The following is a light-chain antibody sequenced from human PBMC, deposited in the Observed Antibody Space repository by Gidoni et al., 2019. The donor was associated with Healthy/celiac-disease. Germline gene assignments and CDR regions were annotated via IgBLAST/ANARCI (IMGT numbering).Light chain of an antibody. CDR3: QQYNNWPPCT. Sequence: EIVMTQSPATLSVSPGERATLSCRASQSVSSNLAWYQQKPGQAPRLLIYGASTRATGIPARCSGSVSGTEFTLTISILQSEDFAVYYCQQYNNWPPCTFGQGTKVEIK. J-gene: IGKJ1*01. V-gene: IGKV3-15*01. CDR1: QSVSSN. CDR2: GAS.